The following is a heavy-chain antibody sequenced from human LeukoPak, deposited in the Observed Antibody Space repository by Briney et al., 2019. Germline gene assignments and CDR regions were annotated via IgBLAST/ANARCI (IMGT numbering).Heavy chain of an antibody. CDR1: GYTFTSYD. J-gene: IGHJ6*02. V-gene: IGHV1-8*01. CDR3: ARGGRAAGIYDYVWGSYRMDV. D-gene: IGHD3-16*02. Sequence: ASVKVSCKASGYTFTSYDINWVRQATGQGLEWMGWMNPNSGNTGYAQKFQGRVTMTRNTSISTAYMELSSLRSEDTAVYYCARGGRAAGIYDYVWGSYRMDVWGQGTTVTVSS. CDR2: MNPNSGNT.